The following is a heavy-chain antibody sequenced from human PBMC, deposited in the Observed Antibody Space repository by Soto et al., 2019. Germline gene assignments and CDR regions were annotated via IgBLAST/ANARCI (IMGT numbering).Heavy chain of an antibody. J-gene: IGHJ4*02. D-gene: IGHD1-26*01. V-gene: IGHV1-18*04. CDR3: ARDDSGSYSVGLFDY. CDR1: GYTFTSYG. CDR2: ISAYNGNT. Sequence: ASVKVSCKASGYTFTSYGISWVRQAPGQGLEWMGWISAYNGNTNYARKLQGRVTMTTDTSTSTAYMELRSLRSDDTAVYYCARDDSGSYSVGLFDYWGQGTLVTVSS.